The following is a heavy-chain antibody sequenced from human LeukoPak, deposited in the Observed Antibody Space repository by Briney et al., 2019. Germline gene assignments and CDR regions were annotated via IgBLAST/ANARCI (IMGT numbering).Heavy chain of an antibody. D-gene: IGHD4-17*01. CDR1: GYTFTGYY. CDR2: INPNSGGT. V-gene: IGHV1-2*02. J-gene: IGHJ4*02. Sequence: EASVKVSCKASGYTFTGYYMHWVRQAPGQGLEWMGWINPNSGGTNYAQKFQGRVTMTRDTSISTAYMELSRLRSDDTAVYYCATLYGDYEGEFDYWGQGTLVTVSS. CDR3: ATLYGDYEGEFDY.